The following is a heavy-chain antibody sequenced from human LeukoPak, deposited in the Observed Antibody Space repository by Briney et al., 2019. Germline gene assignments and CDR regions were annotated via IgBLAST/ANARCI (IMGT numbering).Heavy chain of an antibody. Sequence: PSETLSLTCTVSGGSISSSSYYWGWIRQPPGKGLEWIGSIYYSGSTYYNPSLKSRVTISVDTSKNQFSLKLSSVTAADTAVYYCATGNYDILTGYYYYYYMDVWGKGTTVTISS. CDR3: ATGNYDILTGYYYYYYMDV. V-gene: IGHV4-39*07. J-gene: IGHJ6*03. CDR2: IYYSGST. D-gene: IGHD3-9*01. CDR1: GGSISSSSYY.